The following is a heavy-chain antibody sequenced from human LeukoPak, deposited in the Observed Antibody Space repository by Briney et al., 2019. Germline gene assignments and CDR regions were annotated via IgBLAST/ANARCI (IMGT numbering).Heavy chain of an antibody. V-gene: IGHV3-30*18. CDR2: ISYDGSNK. J-gene: IGHJ6*02. CDR1: GFTFSSYG. Sequence: GGSLRLSCAASGFTFSSYGMHWVRQAPGKGLEWVAVISYDGSNKYYVDSVKGRFTISRDNSKNTLYLQMNSLRAEDTAVYYCAKDHVGSSWSRYYYGMDVWGQGTTVTVSS. D-gene: IGHD6-13*01. CDR3: AKDHVGSSWSRYYYGMDV.